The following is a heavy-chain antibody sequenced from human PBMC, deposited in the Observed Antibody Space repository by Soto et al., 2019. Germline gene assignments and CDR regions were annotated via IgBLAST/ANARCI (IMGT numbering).Heavy chain of an antibody. CDR1: GFTFSSSS. CDR3: ARSRYCSSTSCYTFTTHYYYFGMDV. Sequence: PGGSLRLSCAASGFTFSSSSMSWVRQAPGKGLEWVSSISGSSDYIYYADSLKGRFTISRDNAKNSLYLQMNSLRAEDTAVYYCARSRYCSSTSCYTFTTHYYYFGMDVWGQGTTVTSP. V-gene: IGHV3-21*01. CDR2: ISGSSDYI. D-gene: IGHD2-2*02. J-gene: IGHJ6*02.